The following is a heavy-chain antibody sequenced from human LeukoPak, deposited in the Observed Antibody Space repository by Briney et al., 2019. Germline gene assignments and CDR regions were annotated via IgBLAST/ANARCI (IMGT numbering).Heavy chain of an antibody. CDR3: ARDHYYGSGSFDY. D-gene: IGHD3-10*01. V-gene: IGHV3-48*03. Sequence: GGSLRLSCAASGFTXSSYEMNXVRXAPGKXXEXXSXXSSSNXIYYAXSVKGRFTISRDNANNSLYLQMNSLRAEDTAVYYCARDHYYGSGSFDYWGQGTLVTVSS. CDR2: XSSSNXI. CDR1: GFTXSSYE. J-gene: IGHJ4*02.